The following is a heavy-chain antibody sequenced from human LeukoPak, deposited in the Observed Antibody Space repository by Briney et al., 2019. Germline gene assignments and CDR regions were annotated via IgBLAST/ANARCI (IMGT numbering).Heavy chain of an antibody. CDR2: MRLAGSVT. V-gene: IGHV3-7*01. Sequence: GGSLRVSCEASGFTFGKFVLTWVRQAPGKGLEWVALMRLAGSVTYYVESVKGRFTISRDNTKNLLYLHMNNLRAEDTAVYYCVIDRGARWGQEPWSPSPQ. CDR3: VIDRGAR. J-gene: IGHJ4*02. CDR1: GFTFGKFV.